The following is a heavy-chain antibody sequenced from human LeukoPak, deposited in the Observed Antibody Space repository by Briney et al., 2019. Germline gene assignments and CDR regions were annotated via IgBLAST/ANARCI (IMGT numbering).Heavy chain of an antibody. Sequence: SETLSLTCTASGGSISSSSYYWGWIRQPPGKGLEWIGSIYYIGSTYYNPSLNSRVTISVDTSNNQFSLKLSSVTAADTAVYYCATFLGDSRSFDYWGQGTLVTVSS. D-gene: IGHD3-16*01. J-gene: IGHJ4*02. CDR1: GGSISSSSYY. V-gene: IGHV4-39*01. CDR2: IYYIGST. CDR3: ATFLGDSRSFDY.